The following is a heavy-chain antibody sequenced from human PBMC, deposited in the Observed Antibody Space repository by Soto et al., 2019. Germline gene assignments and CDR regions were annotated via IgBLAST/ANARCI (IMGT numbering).Heavy chain of an antibody. D-gene: IGHD3-10*01. CDR3: ASPLWFGELFYFDY. V-gene: IGHV4-39*01. Sequence: PSETLSLTCTVSGGSISSSSYYWGWIRQPPGKGLEWIGSIYYSGSTYYNPSLKSRVTISVDTSKNQFSLKLSSVTAADTAVYYCASPLWFGELFYFDYWGQGTLVTV. CDR2: IYYSGST. J-gene: IGHJ4*02. CDR1: GGSISSSSYY.